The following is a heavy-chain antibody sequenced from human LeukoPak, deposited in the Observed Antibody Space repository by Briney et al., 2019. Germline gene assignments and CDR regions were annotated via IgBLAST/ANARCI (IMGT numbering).Heavy chain of an antibody. D-gene: IGHD2-2*01. J-gene: IGHJ6*03. CDR1: GASISSYY. CDR3: ARNRREAPADYYYMDV. Sequence: SETLSLTCTVSGASISSYYWSWIRQPAGKGLEWIGRIYTSGSTNYNPSLKSRVTMSIDKSNNQFSLKLSSVTAADTAVYCCARNRREAPADYYYMDVWGKGTTVTVSS. V-gene: IGHV4-4*07. CDR2: IYTSGST.